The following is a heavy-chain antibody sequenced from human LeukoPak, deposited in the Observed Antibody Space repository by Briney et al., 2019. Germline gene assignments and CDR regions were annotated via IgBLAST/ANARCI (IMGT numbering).Heavy chain of an antibody. CDR3: ARDPAMVRGVTPHNRFDP. CDR2: IIPIFGTA. Sequence: ASVKVSCKASGGTFSSYAISWVRQAPGQGLEWMGGIIPIFGTANYAQKFQGRVTITADESTSTAYMELSSLRSEDTAVYYCARDPAMVRGVTPHNRFDPWGQGTLVTVSS. D-gene: IGHD3-10*01. V-gene: IGHV1-69*01. CDR1: GGTFSSYA. J-gene: IGHJ5*02.